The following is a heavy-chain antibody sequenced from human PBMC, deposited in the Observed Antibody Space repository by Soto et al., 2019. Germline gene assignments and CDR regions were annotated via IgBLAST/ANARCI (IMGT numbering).Heavy chain of an antibody. Sequence: QVQLQESGPGLVKPSGTRSLTCAVSGGSISSSNWWCWVRQPPGKGLEWIGEIYHSGSTNYNPSLKSRVTISVDKSKNQFSLKLSSVTAADTAVYYCAREAYYYDSSCYLRRGPFDYWGQGTLVTVSS. D-gene: IGHD3-22*01. J-gene: IGHJ4*02. CDR3: AREAYYYDSSCYLRRGPFDY. CDR2: IYHSGST. V-gene: IGHV4-4*02. CDR1: GGSISSSNW.